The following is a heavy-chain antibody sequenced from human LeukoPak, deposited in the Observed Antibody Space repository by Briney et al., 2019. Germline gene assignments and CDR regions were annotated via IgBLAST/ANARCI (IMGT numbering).Heavy chain of an antibody. Sequence: GGSLRLSCAASGFTFSSYWMHWVRQAPGKGLVWVSRINSDGSSTSYADSVKGRFTISRDNAKNSLYLQMNSLRDEDTAVYYCARSRPLRGVTVDYWGQGTLVTVSS. CDR3: ARSRPLRGVTVDY. D-gene: IGHD3-10*01. J-gene: IGHJ4*02. V-gene: IGHV3-74*01. CDR2: INSDGSST. CDR1: GFTFSSYW.